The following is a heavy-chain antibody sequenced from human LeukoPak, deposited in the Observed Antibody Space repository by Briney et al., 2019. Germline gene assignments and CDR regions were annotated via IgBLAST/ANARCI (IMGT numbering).Heavy chain of an antibody. Sequence: GGSLRLYCAASGFTFSSYAMHWVRQAPGKGLEHVSTIGSDGDGTYYADSVKDRFIISRDNSKNAVYLQMSSLRPEDTAVYYCVSPVFINFWGQGTLVTVSS. J-gene: IGHJ4*01. V-gene: IGHV3-64D*06. D-gene: IGHD1-14*01. CDR1: GFTFSSYA. CDR2: IGSDGDGT. CDR3: VSPVFINF.